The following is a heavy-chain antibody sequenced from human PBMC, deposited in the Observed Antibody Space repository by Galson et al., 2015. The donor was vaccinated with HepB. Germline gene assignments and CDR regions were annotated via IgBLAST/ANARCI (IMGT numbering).Heavy chain of an antibody. CDR1: GYTSTRYS. J-gene: IGHJ4*02. V-gene: IGHV1-18*01. D-gene: IGHD5-24*01. CDR2: ISAYNGNT. Sequence: SVKVSCRASGYTSTRYSFSWVRQAPGQGLEWMGWISAYNGNTNYAQKFQGRVTITTDTSTTTSTNIVYMELRSLRSGDTAVYYCARGGLAAIGEPTFEHWGQGTLVTVSS. CDR3: ARGGLAAIGEPTFEH.